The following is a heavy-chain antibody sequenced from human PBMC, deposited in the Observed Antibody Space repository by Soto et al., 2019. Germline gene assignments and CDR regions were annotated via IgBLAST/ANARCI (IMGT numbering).Heavy chain of an antibody. Sequence: PGGSLRLSCAASGFTFSSYGMRWVRQAPGKGLEWVAVIWYDGSNKYYADSVKGRFTISRDNSKNTLYLQMNSLRAEDTAVYYCARGFDSSSWYYFDYWGQGTLVTVSS. CDR1: GFTFSSYG. CDR2: IWYDGSNK. D-gene: IGHD6-13*01. V-gene: IGHV3-33*01. J-gene: IGHJ4*02. CDR3: ARGFDSSSWYYFDY.